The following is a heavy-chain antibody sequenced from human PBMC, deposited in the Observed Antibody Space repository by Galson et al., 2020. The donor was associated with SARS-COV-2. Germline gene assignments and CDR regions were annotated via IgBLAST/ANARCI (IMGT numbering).Heavy chain of an antibody. CDR2: VSYDGRKS. J-gene: IGHJ3*02. D-gene: IGHD3-22*01. CDR1: GFTFNNYG. Sequence: LKISCAASGFTFNNYGFHWVRQAPGKGLEWVAVVSYDGRKSFYIDSVRGRFTISRDNSKNTVYLQLDSLRAEDTAVYYCSRDPPYYYDTSGPRALDIWGQGTLVTVSS. V-gene: IGHV3-33*01. CDR3: SRDPPYYYDTSGPRALDI.